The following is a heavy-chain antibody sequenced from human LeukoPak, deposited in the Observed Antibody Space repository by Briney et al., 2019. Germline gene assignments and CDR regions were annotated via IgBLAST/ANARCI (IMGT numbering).Heavy chain of an antibody. Sequence: GGSLRLSCAASGFTFSSYSMNWVRPAPGKGLEWVSTISSSSSNIYYADSVKVRFTISRDNATNSLYLQMNSLRAEDTAVYYCAKDRQLLNFPHFLVYWGQGALATVSS. D-gene: IGHD2-8*01. J-gene: IGHJ4*02. CDR2: ISSSSSNI. CDR3: AKDRQLLNFPHFLVY. V-gene: IGHV3-21*01. CDR1: GFTFSSYS.